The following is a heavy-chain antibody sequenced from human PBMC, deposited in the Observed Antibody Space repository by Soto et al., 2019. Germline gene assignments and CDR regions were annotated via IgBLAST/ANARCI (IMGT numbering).Heavy chain of an antibody. CDR1: GGTFSSYA. Sequence: GASVKVSCKASGGTFSSYAISWVRQAPGQGLEWMGGIIPIFGTANYAQKFQGRVTITADESTSTAYMELSSLRSEDTAVYYCARAGPHVDTAKNGYYFDYWGQGTLVTVSS. V-gene: IGHV1-69*13. CDR2: IIPIFGTA. CDR3: ARAGPHVDTAKNGYYFDY. D-gene: IGHD5-18*01. J-gene: IGHJ4*02.